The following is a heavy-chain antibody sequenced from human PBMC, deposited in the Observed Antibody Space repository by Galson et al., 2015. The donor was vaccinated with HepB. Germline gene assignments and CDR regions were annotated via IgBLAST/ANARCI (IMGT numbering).Heavy chain of an antibody. CDR3: ATGGCTGGSCYYYYYYDMDV. Sequence: LRLSCAASGFTFSSYAMSWVRQAPGKGLEWVSVISGSGVSTYYADSVKGRFTISRDNSKNTLYLQMNSLRADDTAVYYCATGGCTGGSCYYYYYYDMDVWGQGTTVTVSS. CDR2: ISGSGVST. J-gene: IGHJ6*02. CDR1: GFTFSSYA. V-gene: IGHV3-23*01. D-gene: IGHD2-15*01.